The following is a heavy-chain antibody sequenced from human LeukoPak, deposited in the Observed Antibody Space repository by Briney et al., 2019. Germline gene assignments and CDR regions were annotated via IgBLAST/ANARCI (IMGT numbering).Heavy chain of an antibody. CDR2: IKQDGSEK. D-gene: IGHD3-9*01. V-gene: IGHV3-7*03. J-gene: IGHJ4*01. Sequence: GGSLRLSCAASGFTFSSYWMSWVRQAPGKGLEWVANIKQDGSEKYYVDSVKGRFTISRDNAKNSLYLQMNSLRAEDTAVYYCAREETYYDILTGYYKVEALGYWGQEPWSPSPQ. CDR1: GFTFSSYW. CDR3: AREETYYDILTGYYKVEALGY.